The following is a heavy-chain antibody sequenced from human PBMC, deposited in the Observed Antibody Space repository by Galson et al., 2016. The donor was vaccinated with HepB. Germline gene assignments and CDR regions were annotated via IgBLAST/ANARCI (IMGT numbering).Heavy chain of an antibody. D-gene: IGHD2-21*02. CDR2: INWDASSI. Sequence: SLRLSCAASGFTFDDYTMHWVRQAPGKGLEWVSVINWDASSIYYAESVKGRFTISRDNSKNSLYLQMNSPRTEDTALYYCAKNGGDGDWYYFDYWGQGTLVTVSS. CDR3: AKNGGDGDWYYFDY. V-gene: IGHV3-43*01. CDR1: GFTFDDYT. J-gene: IGHJ4*02.